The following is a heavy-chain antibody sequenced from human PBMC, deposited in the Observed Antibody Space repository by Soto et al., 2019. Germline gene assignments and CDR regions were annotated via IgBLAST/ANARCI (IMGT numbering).Heavy chain of an antibody. J-gene: IGHJ5*02. Sequence: QLQLQESGPGLVKPSETLSLTCTVSGGSISSSSYYWGWIRQPPGKGLEWIGIIYYSGSTYYNPSLKSRVTISVDTSKNQSSLRLSSVSATDTAVYYCATSNWFDPWGQGTLVTVSS. CDR1: GGSISSSSYY. CDR3: ATSNWFDP. CDR2: IYYSGST. V-gene: IGHV4-39*01.